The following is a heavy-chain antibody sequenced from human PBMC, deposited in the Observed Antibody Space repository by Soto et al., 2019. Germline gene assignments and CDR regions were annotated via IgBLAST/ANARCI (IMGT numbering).Heavy chain of an antibody. J-gene: IGHJ4*02. V-gene: IGHV3-23*01. D-gene: IGHD2-21*01. CDR2: FSGGRDTT. Sequence: PRGTLRLSCGASGFTSSSYAMSWVRQSPGQRLEWIATFSGGRDTTWHADSVKGRFTVSRDSSKNTLSLQMNSLRPEDTALYYCAKATSATCTGSICYSFDYWGQGTLVTVSS. CDR1: GFTSSSYA. CDR3: AKATSATCTGSICYSFDY.